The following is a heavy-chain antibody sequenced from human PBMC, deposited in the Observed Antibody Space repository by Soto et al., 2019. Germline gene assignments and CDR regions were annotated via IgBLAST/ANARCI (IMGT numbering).Heavy chain of an antibody. CDR1: GFTFSSYA. CDR3: ARTRYGMDV. J-gene: IGHJ6*02. Sequence: GGSLRLSCAASGFTFSSYAMSWVRQAPGKGLEWVSAISCSSSTIYYADSVKGRFTISRDNAKNSLYLQMNSLRAEDTAVYYCARTRYGMDVWGQGTTVTVSS. CDR2: ISCSSSTI. V-gene: IGHV3-48*01.